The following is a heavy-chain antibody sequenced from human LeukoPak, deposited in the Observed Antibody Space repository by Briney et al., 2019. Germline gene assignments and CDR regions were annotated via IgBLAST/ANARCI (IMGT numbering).Heavy chain of an antibody. CDR3: AHGSMYQLDY. D-gene: IGHD2-2*01. V-gene: IGHV3-30*02. J-gene: IGHJ4*02. CDR2: IRSDGRNK. Sequence: GGSLRPSCAASGFTFSNYGMHWVRQAPGKGLEWVAFIRSDGRNKYYADSVKGRFPISRDNSKNTLYLQMNSLRAEDTAVYYCAHGSMYQLDYWGQGTLVTVSS. CDR1: GFTFSNYG.